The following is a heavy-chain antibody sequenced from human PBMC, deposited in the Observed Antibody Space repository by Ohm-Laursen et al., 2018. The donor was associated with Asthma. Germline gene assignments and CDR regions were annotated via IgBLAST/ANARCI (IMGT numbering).Heavy chain of an antibody. J-gene: IGHJ6*02. Sequence: ASVKVSCKTSGYTFTGYSMHWVRQAPGQGLEWMGRINPNSGGTNYAQKFQGRVTMTRDTSISTAYMELSRLRSDDTAVYYCARKVLGYCSSTSCPTYGMDVWGQGTTVTVSS. CDR3: ARKVLGYCSSTSCPTYGMDV. V-gene: IGHV1-2*06. D-gene: IGHD2-2*01. CDR2: INPNSGGT. CDR1: GYTFTGYS.